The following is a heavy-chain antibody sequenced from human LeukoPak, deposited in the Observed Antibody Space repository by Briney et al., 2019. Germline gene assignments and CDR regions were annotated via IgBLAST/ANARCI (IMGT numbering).Heavy chain of an antibody. V-gene: IGHV3-23*01. Sequence: PGGSLRLSCAASGFTFSSYAMSWVRQAPGKGLEWVSAISGSGGSKYYADSVKGRFTISRDTSKNTLYLQMNSLRAEDTAVYYCAKRDDYIWGSYRYTEGFYFDYWGQGTLVTVSS. CDR3: AKRDDYIWGSYRYTEGFYFDY. CDR1: GFTFSSYA. CDR2: ISGSGGSK. D-gene: IGHD3-16*02. J-gene: IGHJ4*02.